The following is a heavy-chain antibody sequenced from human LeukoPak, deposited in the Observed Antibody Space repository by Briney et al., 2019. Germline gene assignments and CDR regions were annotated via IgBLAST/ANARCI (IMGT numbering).Heavy chain of an antibody. V-gene: IGHV3-23*01. CDR1: GFSFSSYA. D-gene: IGHD2-21*01. Sequence: GGSLRLSCAASGFSFSSYAMSWVRQAPGKGLEWVSAISSRSDGTWNVDSVRGRFTISRDNSKNTLYLQMDSLRAEDTALYYCVRDRRFPDDVFDIWGQGTMVTVSS. CDR3: VRDRRFPDDVFDI. CDR2: ISSRSDGT. J-gene: IGHJ3*02.